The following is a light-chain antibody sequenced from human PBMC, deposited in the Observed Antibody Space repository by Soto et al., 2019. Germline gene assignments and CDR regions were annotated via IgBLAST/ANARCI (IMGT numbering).Light chain of an antibody. Sequence: EIVLTQSPGTLSLSPGQRATLACRASQSVSNNFLAWYQQKAGQAPRLLIYGASSRATGIPDRFSGSGSGTDFTLTISRLEPEDFAVYYSQLFGSSPRFTFGPGTKVDI. CDR2: GAS. CDR1: QSVSNNF. CDR3: QLFGSSPRFT. V-gene: IGKV3-20*01. J-gene: IGKJ3*01.